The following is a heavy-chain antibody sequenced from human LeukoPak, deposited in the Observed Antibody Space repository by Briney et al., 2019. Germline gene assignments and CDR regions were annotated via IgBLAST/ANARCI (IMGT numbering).Heavy chain of an antibody. J-gene: IGHJ3*02. V-gene: IGHV2-5*01. CDR2: IYWNDYN. CDR1: GVSLSTSGVG. D-gene: IGHD2-2*01. CDR3: ALTYCSSPSCYPDAFDI. Sequence: SGPTLVNPTQTLTLTCTFSGVSLSTSGVGVGWIRQPPGKALEWLALIYWNDYNRYSPSLKRRLAITKDACKNQLVLSMTNLCAVDTATYYCALTYCSSPSCYPDAFDIWGQGTMVTVSS.